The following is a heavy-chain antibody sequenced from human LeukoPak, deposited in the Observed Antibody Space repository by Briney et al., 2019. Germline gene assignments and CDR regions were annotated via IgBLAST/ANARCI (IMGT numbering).Heavy chain of an antibody. D-gene: IGHD6-19*01. CDR3: ARDLPPNRYSSGTPDY. CDR2: ISAYNGNT. J-gene: IGHJ4*02. V-gene: IGHV1-18*01. Sequence: ASVTVSCKASGYTFTSYGISCVRQAPGQGLEWMGWISAYNGNTNYAQKLQGRVTMTTDTSTSTAYMELRSLRSDDTAVYYCARDLPPNRYSSGTPDYWGQGTLVTVSS. CDR1: GYTFTSYG.